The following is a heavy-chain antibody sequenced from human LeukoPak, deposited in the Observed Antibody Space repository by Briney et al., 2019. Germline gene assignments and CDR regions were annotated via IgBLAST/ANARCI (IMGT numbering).Heavy chain of an antibody. CDR1: GGSISSYY. CDR2: IYYSGST. Sequence: SETLSLTCTVSGGSISSYYWSWIRQPPGKGLEWIGYIYYSGSTNYNPSLKSRVTISVDTSKNQFSLKLSSVTAADTAVYYCARDIAGQGMDVWGKGTTVTVSS. CDR3: ARDIAGQGMDV. J-gene: IGHJ6*03. D-gene: IGHD6-13*01. V-gene: IGHV4-59*01.